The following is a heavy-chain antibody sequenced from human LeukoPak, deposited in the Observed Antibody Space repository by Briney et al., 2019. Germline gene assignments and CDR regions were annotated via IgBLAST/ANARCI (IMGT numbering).Heavy chain of an antibody. J-gene: IGHJ4*02. CDR1: GFIVSSNY. D-gene: IGHD4-11*01. CDR2: IYVDDQT. Sequence: GGSLRLSCAASGFIVSSNYMSWVRQAPGKGLEWVSIIYVDDQTHYAHSVKGRFTISRDKPKTTMYFQMNSLRAENTAVYYCARHFSDYLTYFDYWAQGTLVTVSS. V-gene: IGHV3-53*01. CDR3: ARHFSDYLTYFDY.